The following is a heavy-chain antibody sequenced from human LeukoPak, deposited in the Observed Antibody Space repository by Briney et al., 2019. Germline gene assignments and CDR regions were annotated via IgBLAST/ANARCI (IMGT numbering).Heavy chain of an antibody. Sequence: PGGSLRLSCAASGFTFSSYGMHWVRQAPGKGLEWVAVIWYDGSNKYYADSVKGRFTISRDNSKSTLYLQMNSLRAEDTAVYYCAKDLGYSYGYDYWGQGTLVTVSS. J-gene: IGHJ4*02. D-gene: IGHD5-18*01. CDR1: GFTFSSYG. CDR2: IWYDGSNK. CDR3: AKDLGYSYGYDY. V-gene: IGHV3-33*06.